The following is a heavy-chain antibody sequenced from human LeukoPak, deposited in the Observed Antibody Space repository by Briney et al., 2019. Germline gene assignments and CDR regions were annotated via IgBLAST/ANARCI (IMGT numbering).Heavy chain of an antibody. CDR1: GFTFSSYS. V-gene: IGHV3-21*01. Sequence: PGGSLRLSCAASGFTFSSYSMNWVRQAPGKGLEWVSSISSSSSYIYYADSVKGRFTISRDNAKNSLYLQMNSLRAEDTAVYYCARDQGTISRRFDPWGQGTPVTVSS. CDR3: ARDQGTISRRFDP. J-gene: IGHJ5*02. D-gene: IGHD3-3*01. CDR2: ISSSSSYI.